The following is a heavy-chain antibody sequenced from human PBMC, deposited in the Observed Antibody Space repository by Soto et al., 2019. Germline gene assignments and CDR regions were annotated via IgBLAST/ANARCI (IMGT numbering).Heavy chain of an antibody. V-gene: IGHV6-1*01. D-gene: IGHD6-6*01. Sequence: PXQAVPRTGASSGAKVSSNMAACNCNKQSPSRGLEWLGRAYYRSKWYNDYAVSVKGRITINPDTSKNLFSLQLNSVTPEDTAVYYCARETEQLVPLFFDYWGQRTLVTVSS. CDR3: ARETEQLVPLFFDY. J-gene: IGHJ4*02. CDR2: AYYRSKWYN. CDR1: GAKVSSNMAA.